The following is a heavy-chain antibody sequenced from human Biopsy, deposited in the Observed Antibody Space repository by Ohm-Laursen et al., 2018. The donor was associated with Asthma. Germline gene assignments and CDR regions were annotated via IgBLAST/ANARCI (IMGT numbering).Heavy chain of an antibody. CDR1: GFTFSSYS. Sequence: GSLRLSCAASGFTFSSYSMNWVRQAPGKGLEWVSSISSSSSYIYYADSVKGRFTISGDNSKNTLYLQMNSLTPDDTAVYFCARDSLGISGTIYWYDWWGQGTLVTVSS. J-gene: IGHJ4*02. D-gene: IGHD1-7*01. CDR3: ARDSLGISGTIYWYDW. CDR2: ISSSSSYI. V-gene: IGHV3-21*01.